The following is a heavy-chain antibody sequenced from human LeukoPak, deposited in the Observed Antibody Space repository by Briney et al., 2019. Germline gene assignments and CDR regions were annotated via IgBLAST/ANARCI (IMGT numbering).Heavy chain of an antibody. D-gene: IGHD3-22*01. V-gene: IGHV4-30-2*01. CDR1: GGSISSGGYY. Sequence: SQTLSLTCTVSGGSISSGGYYWSWIRQPPGKGLEWIGYIYHSGSTYYNPSLKSRVTISVDRSKNQFSLKLSSVTAADTAVYYCAIAYDSSGYYPDAFDIWGQGTMVTVSS. J-gene: IGHJ3*02. CDR3: AIAYDSSGYYPDAFDI. CDR2: IYHSGST.